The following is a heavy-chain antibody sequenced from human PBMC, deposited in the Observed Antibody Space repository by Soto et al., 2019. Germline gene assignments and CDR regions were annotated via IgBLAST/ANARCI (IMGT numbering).Heavy chain of an antibody. D-gene: IGHD2-15*01. CDR1: GGSFSGYY. V-gene: IGHV4-34*01. Sequence: SETLSLTCAVYGGSFSGYYWSWICQPPGKGLEWIGEINHSGSTNYNPSLKSRVTISVDTSKNQFSLKLSSVTAADTAVYYCARGHPGMVVVAATRGSYYMDVWGKGTTVTVSS. CDR3: ARGHPGMVVVAATRGSYYMDV. J-gene: IGHJ6*03. CDR2: INHSGST.